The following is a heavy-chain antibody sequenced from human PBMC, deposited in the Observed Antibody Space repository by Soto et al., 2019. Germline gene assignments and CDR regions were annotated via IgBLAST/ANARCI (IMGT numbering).Heavy chain of an antibody. J-gene: IGHJ6*02. D-gene: IGHD3-3*01. CDR1: GHTFTSYT. CDR3: AASLRFLEWLLLGYYYYGMDV. CDR2: INAGNGNT. V-gene: IGHV1-3*01. Sequence: ASVKVSCKASGHTFTSYTMHWVRQAPGQRLEWMGWINAGNGNTKYSQKFEGRVTITRDTSASTAYMELSSLRSEDTAVYYCAASLRFLEWLLLGYYYYGMDVWGQGTTVTVSS.